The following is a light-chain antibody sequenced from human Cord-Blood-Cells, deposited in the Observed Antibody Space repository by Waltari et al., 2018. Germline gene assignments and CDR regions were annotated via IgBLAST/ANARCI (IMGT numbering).Light chain of an antibody. Sequence: DIQMTQSPSSLSASVGDRVTITCQASQDISNYLNWYQQKPGKAPKLLIYDACNLETGVPSRFSGSGSGTDFTFTISSLQPEDIATYYCQQYDNLLTFGGGTKVEIK. J-gene: IGKJ4*01. CDR2: DAC. CDR1: QDISNY. CDR3: QQYDNLLT. V-gene: IGKV1-33*01.